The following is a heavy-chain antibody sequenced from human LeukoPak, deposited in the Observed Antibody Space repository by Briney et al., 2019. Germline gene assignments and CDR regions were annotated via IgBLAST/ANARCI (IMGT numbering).Heavy chain of an antibody. Sequence: GGSLRLSCAASGFTFSSYGMHWVRQAPGKGLEWVAVIWYDGSNKYYADSVKGRFTISRDNSKNTLYLQMNSLRAEDTAVYYCARDFTYYDFWGGYPEYYYYGMDVWGQGTTVTVSS. CDR1: GFTFSSYG. CDR2: IWYDGSNK. J-gene: IGHJ6*02. V-gene: IGHV3-33*01. CDR3: ARDFTYYDFWGGYPEYYYYGMDV. D-gene: IGHD3-3*01.